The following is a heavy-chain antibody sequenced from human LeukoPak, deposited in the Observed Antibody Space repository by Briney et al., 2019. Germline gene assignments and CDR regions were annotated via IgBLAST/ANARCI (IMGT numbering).Heavy chain of an antibody. CDR1: GFTVSNSY. CDR2: LYSGGGA. Sequence: GGSLRLSCGASGFTVSNSYMSWVRQAPGKGLEWVSVLYSGGGAYYTDSVRGRFTISRDSSKNTLSLQMNSLRADDTAVYYCVGQTHKDYWGQGTLVTVSS. V-gene: IGHV3-53*01. CDR3: VGQTHKDY. J-gene: IGHJ4*02.